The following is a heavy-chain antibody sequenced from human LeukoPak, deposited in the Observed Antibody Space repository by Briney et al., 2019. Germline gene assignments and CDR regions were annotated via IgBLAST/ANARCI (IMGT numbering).Heavy chain of an antibody. CDR3: ARVGYGGYDSYDY. CDR1: GGTFSSYA. D-gene: IGHD5-12*01. CDR2: IIPIFGTA. Sequence: GASVKVSCKASGGTFSSYAISWVRQAPGQGLEWMGGIIPIFGTANYAQKFQGRVTITADESTSTAYMELSSLRSEDTAVYYCARVGYGGYDSYDYWGQGTLVTVSS. V-gene: IGHV1-69*13. J-gene: IGHJ4*02.